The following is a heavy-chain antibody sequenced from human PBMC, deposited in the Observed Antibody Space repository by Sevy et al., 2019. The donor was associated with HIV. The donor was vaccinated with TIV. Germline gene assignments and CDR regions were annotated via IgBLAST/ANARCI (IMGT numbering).Heavy chain of an antibody. V-gene: IGHV3-33*01. CDR3: ARGGYSYGRFDY. D-gene: IGHD5-18*01. CDR1: GFTFSSYG. CDR2: IWYDGSNK. Sequence: GGSLRLSCAASGFTFSSYGMHWVRQAPGKGLEWVAVIWYDGSNKYYAYSVKGRFTISRDNSKNTLYLQMNSLRAEDTAVYYCARGGYSYGRFDYWGQGTLVTVSS. J-gene: IGHJ4*02.